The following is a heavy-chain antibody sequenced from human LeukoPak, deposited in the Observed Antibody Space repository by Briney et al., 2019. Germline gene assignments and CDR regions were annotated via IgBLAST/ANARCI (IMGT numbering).Heavy chain of an antibody. CDR2: IYSGGST. D-gene: IGHD5-18*01. J-gene: IGHJ3*02. V-gene: IGHV3-53*01. CDR3: ASQNTAMLAFDI. CDR1: GFTVSSNY. Sequence: GGSLRLSCTASGFTVSSNYMSWVRQAPGKGLEWVSVIYSGGSTYYADSVKGRFTISRDNSKNTLYLQMNSPRAEDTAVYYCASQNTAMLAFDIWGQGTMVTVSS.